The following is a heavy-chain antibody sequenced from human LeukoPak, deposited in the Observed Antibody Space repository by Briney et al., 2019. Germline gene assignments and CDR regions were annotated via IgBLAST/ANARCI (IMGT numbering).Heavy chain of an antibody. CDR2: ISSSGSTI. D-gene: IGHD3-22*01. CDR3: ARNPRHYYDSSGYYYD. CDR1: GFTFSSYE. V-gene: IGHV3-48*03. J-gene: IGHJ4*02. Sequence: QPGGSLRLSCAASGFTFSSYEMNWVRQAPGKGLEWVSYISSSGSTIYYADSVKGRFTISRDNAKNSLYLQMNSLRAEDTAVYYCARNPRHYYDSSGYYYDWGQGTLVTVSS.